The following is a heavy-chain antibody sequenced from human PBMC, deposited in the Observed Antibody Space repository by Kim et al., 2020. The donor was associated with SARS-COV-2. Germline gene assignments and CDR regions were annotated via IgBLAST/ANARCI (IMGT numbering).Heavy chain of an antibody. V-gene: IGHV4-59*13. Sequence: SETLSLTCTVSGGSISSYYWSWIRQPPGKGLEWIGYIYYSGSTNYNPSLKSRVTISVDTSKNQFSLKLSSVTAADTAVYYCARGQRITIFGVVREMDVWGRGTTLTVSS. J-gene: IGHJ6*02. D-gene: IGHD3-3*01. CDR3: ARGQRITIFGVVREMDV. CDR1: GGSISSYY. CDR2: IYYSGST.